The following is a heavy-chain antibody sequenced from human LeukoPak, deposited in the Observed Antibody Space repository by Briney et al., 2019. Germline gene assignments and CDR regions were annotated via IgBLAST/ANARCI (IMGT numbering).Heavy chain of an antibody. CDR1: GFTFSSYS. D-gene: IGHD5-12*01. V-gene: IGHV3-21*01. J-gene: IGHJ4*02. Sequence: GRSLRLSCAASGFTFSSYSMNWVRQAPGQGLEWVSSITSSGSYIYYRDSLKGRFTISRDNAKNSLYLQLNSLRDDDTAVYYCARGTDSGYDSTGSFDYWGQGALVTVSS. CDR3: ARGTDSGYDSTGSFDY. CDR2: ITSSGSYI.